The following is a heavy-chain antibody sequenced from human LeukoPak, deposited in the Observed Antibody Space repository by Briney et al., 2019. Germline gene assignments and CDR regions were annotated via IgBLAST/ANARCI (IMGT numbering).Heavy chain of an antibody. CDR3: AREFSRDKIHYFDY. CDR1: GFTFSSYA. D-gene: IGHD2-2*01. Sequence: GGSLRLSCAASGFTFSSYAMHWVRQAPGKGLEWVAVISYDGSNKYYADSVKGRFTISRDNSKNTLYLQMNSLRAEDTAVYYCAREFSRDKIHYFDYWGQGTLVTVSS. CDR2: ISYDGSNK. V-gene: IGHV3-30*04. J-gene: IGHJ4*02.